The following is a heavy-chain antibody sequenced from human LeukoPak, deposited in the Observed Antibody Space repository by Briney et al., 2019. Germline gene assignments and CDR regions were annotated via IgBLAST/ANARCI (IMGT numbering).Heavy chain of an antibody. CDR1: GGTFSSYT. J-gene: IGHJ6*03. V-gene: IGHV1-69*02. CDR3: ARGIVGATVLYYYYMDV. CDR2: IIPILGIA. Sequence: SVKVSCKASGGTFSSYTISWVRQAPGQGLEWMGRIIPILGIANYAQKFQGRVTITADKSTSTAYMELSSPRSEDTAVYYCARGIVGATVLYYYYMDVWGKGTTVTVSS. D-gene: IGHD1-26*01.